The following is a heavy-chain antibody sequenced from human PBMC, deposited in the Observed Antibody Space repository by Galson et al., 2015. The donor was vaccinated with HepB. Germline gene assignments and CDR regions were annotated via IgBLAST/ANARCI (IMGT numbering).Heavy chain of an antibody. CDR1: GFIFNGDA. CDR3: VTALIPPDETLSWFNP. CDR2: ISYDGDNE. Sequence: SLRLSCAASGFIFNGDAMHWVRQAAGKGLEWLAVISYDGDNEYYADSVKGRSIISRDNSKNTLFLEMSSLRPEDTAVYYCVTALIPPDETLSWFNPWGQGTLVTVSA. J-gene: IGHJ5*02. V-gene: IGHV3-30-3*01. D-gene: IGHD2-2*01.